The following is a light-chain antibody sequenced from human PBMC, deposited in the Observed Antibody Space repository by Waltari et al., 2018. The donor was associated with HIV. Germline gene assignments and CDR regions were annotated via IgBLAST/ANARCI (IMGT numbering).Light chain of an antibody. V-gene: IGLV2-8*01. CDR3: ASYAGSRPFV. J-gene: IGLJ1*01. Sequence: QSALTQPPSASGSPGQSVTISCAGSTSDIGTYNSVSWYQQLPGQAPKLIIYEVNKRPSVGPDRCSGAKSGNTASLTVSGLQTGDEGDYYCASYAGSRPFVFGSGTKVTVV. CDR2: EVN. CDR1: TSDIGTYNS.